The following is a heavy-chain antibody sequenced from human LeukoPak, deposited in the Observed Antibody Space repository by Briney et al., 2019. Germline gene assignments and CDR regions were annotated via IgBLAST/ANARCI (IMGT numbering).Heavy chain of an antibody. Sequence: SQTLSLTCAISGDIVSSNSAAWSWSRQSPSRGLEWLGRTYYRSKWFTNYADSVKSRITINPDSSKNQYSLHLNSVTPEDTAVYYCARMSYYSSPVWGQGTLLTVSS. CDR3: ARMSYYSSPV. CDR1: GDIVSSNSAA. V-gene: IGHV6-1*01. D-gene: IGHD3-10*01. J-gene: IGHJ4*02. CDR2: TYYRSKWFT.